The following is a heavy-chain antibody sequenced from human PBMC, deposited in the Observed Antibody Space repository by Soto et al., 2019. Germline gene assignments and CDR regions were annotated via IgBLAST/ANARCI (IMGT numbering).Heavy chain of an antibody. D-gene: IGHD3-22*01. Sequence: HVQLVQSGTEVKKPGASVRVSCMVSGYPFTTYYIHWVRQAPGQGLEWMGGIIPIFGTANYAQKFQGRVTITADTSANTVYLELSSLRSEDTAVYYCASTKYDSSAYYYWYLGLWGRGSLVTVSS. CDR1: GYPFTTYY. V-gene: IGHV1-69*06. CDR3: ASTKYDSSAYYYWYLGL. CDR2: IIPIFGTA. J-gene: IGHJ2*01.